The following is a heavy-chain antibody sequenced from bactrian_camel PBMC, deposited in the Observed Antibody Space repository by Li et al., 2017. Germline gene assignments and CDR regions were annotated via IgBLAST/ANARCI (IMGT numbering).Heavy chain of an antibody. CDR1: GKTGHLSC. CDR2: INASRGRT. D-gene: IGHD5*01. V-gene: IGHV3S54*01. CDR3: AAGWSYGVGTLLRRHYDY. Sequence: VQLVESGGGSVQTGGSLKLSCAASGKTGHLSCLGWFRQAPGKEREGVAAINASRGRTYYRNSVKGRFTISQDNAKNTLYLQMNSLNTEGTAMYYCAAGWSYGVGTLLRRHYDYWGQGTQVTVS. J-gene: IGHJ4*01.